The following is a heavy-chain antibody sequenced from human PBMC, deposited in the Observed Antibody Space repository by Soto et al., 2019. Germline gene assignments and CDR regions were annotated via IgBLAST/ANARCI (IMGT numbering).Heavy chain of an antibody. J-gene: IGHJ4*02. V-gene: IGHV3-48*01. CDR1: GFTFSSYS. CDR3: ARGGFDDEGFDY. CDR2: ISSSSSTI. Sequence: GGSLRLSCAASGFTFSSYSMNWVRQAPGKGLEWVSSISSSSSTIYYADSVKGRFTISRDNAKNSLYLQMNSLRAEDTAVYYCARGGFDDEGFDYWGQGTLVTVSS. D-gene: IGHD3-9*01.